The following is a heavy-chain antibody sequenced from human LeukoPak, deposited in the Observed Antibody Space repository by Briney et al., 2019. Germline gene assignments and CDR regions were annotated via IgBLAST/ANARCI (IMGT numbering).Heavy chain of an antibody. CDR2: ISSSSSTI. Sequence: PGGSLRLSCAASGFTFSSYSMNWVRQAPGKGLEWVSYISSSSSTIYYADSVKGRFTISRDNAKNSLYLQMNSLRAEDTAVYYCAKNYGSGSRYPLGFADYWGQGTLVTVSS. CDR1: GFTFSSYS. CDR3: AKNYGSGSRYPLGFADY. D-gene: IGHD3-10*01. J-gene: IGHJ4*02. V-gene: IGHV3-48*01.